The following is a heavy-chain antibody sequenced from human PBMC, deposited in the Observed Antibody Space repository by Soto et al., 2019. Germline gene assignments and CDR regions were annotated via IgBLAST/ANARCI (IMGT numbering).Heavy chain of an antibody. V-gene: IGHV1-69*13. CDR2: IIPIFGTA. CDR3: ARLPQYCGGDCYSGAFDI. Sequence: SVKVSCKASGCTFSSYASSWVRQAPGQGLEWMGGIIPIFGTANYAQKFQGRVTITADESTSTAYMELSSLRSEDTAVYYCARLPQYCGGDCYSGAFDIWGQGTMVTVS. D-gene: IGHD2-21*02. CDR1: GCTFSSYA. J-gene: IGHJ3*02.